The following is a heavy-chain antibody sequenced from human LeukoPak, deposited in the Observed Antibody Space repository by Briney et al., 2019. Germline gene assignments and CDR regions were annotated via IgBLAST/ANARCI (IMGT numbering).Heavy chain of an antibody. CDR2: INPNSGGT. CDR1: GYRFSSFG. J-gene: IGHJ4*02. CDR3: ARDKEDIVLMVYARLDY. D-gene: IGHD2-8*01. Sequence: GASVKVSCKASGYRFSSFGINWMRQAPGQGPEWMGWINPNSGGTNYAQKFQGRVTMTRDTSISTAYMELSRLRSDDTAVYYCARDKEDIVLMVYARLDYWGQGTLVTVSS. V-gene: IGHV1-2*02.